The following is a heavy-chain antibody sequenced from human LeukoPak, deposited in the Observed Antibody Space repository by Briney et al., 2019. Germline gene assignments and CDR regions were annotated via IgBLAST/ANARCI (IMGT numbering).Heavy chain of an antibody. Sequence: GGSLRLSCAASGFTFDDYAMHWVRQAPGKGLEWVSGISWNSGSIGYADSVEGRFTISRDNAKNSLYLQMNSLRAEDTALYYCAKGRDKYQLLSKNWFDPWGQGTLVTVSS. CDR3: AKGRDKYQLLSKNWFDP. J-gene: IGHJ5*02. CDR1: GFTFDDYA. D-gene: IGHD2-2*01. V-gene: IGHV3-9*01. CDR2: ISWNSGSI.